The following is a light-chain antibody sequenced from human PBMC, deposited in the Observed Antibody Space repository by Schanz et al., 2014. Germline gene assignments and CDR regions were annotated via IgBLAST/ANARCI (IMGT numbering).Light chain of an antibody. CDR3: QQYNGGT. CDR1: QSVNGRF. J-gene: IGKJ1*01. CDR2: GVS. Sequence: EVVVTQSPATLSVSPGERATLSCRASQSVNGRFLAWHQQKPGQAPRLLIYGVSSRATGIPDRFSGSGSGKDFRLTISRLEPEDFALYYCQQYNGGTFGPGTKVEI. V-gene: IGKV3-20*01.